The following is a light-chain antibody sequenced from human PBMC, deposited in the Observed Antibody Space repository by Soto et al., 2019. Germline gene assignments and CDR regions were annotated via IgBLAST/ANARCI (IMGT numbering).Light chain of an antibody. J-gene: IGLJ1*01. V-gene: IGLV2-14*01. CDR1: SSDVGGYNY. CDR3: SSYTSSTTRV. CDR2: DVS. Sequence: QSVLTQPASVSGSPGQSITISCTGTSSDVGGYNYVSWHQQHPGKAPKLMIYDVSNRPSGASNRFSGSKSGNTASLTISGLQAEDEADYYCSSYTSSTTRVFGTGTKLTVL.